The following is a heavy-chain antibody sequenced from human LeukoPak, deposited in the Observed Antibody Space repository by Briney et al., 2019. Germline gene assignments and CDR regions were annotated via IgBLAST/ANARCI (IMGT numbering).Heavy chain of an antibody. D-gene: IGHD2-2*01. V-gene: IGHV1-46*01. CDR2: INPSGGGT. J-gene: IGHJ5*01. Sequence: RASVKVSCKASGHTLSRKYIHWVRQVPGQGLEWMGIINPSGGGTNYAQEFQGSIIMTRDTSTRTVYMELRSLTSEDTAVYYCATGSVPAAPFDSWGQGTLVTVSS. CDR3: ATGSVPAAPFDS. CDR1: GHTLSRKY.